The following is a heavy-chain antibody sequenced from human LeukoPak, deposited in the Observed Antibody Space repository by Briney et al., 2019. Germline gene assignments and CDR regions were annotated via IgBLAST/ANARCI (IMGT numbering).Heavy chain of an antibody. Sequence: KPSETLSLTCTVSGGSISSYYWSWIRQPPGKGLEWIGYIYYSGSTNYNRSLKSQVTISVDTSKHQFSLKLSSVTAADTAVYYCARSRDYGDLYYFDYWGQGTLVTVSS. D-gene: IGHD4-17*01. V-gene: IGHV4-59*01. CDR3: ARSRDYGDLYYFDY. J-gene: IGHJ4*02. CDR1: GGSISSYY. CDR2: IYYSGST.